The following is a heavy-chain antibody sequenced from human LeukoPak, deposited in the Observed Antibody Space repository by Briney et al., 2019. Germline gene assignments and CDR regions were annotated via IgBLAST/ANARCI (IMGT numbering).Heavy chain of an antibody. CDR1: GGSFSGYY. Sequence: SETLSLTCAVYGGSFSGYYWSWIRQPPGKGLDWIGEINHSGSTNYNPSLKSRVTISVDTSKNQFSLKLSSVTAADTAVYYCARGKAAWTGSLGYWGQGTLVTVSS. CDR2: INHSGST. V-gene: IGHV4-34*01. D-gene: IGHD1-26*01. J-gene: IGHJ4*02. CDR3: ARGKAAWTGSLGY.